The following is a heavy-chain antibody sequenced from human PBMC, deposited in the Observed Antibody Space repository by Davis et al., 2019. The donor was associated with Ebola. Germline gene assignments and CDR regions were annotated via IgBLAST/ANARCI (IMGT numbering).Heavy chain of an antibody. CDR1: GYTLTELS. D-gene: IGHD2-2*02. V-gene: IGHV1-24*01. Sequence: ASVKVSCKVSGYTLTELSMHWVRQAPGKGLEWMGGFDPEDGETIYAQKFQGRVTMTEDTSTDTAYMELSSLRSEDTAVYYCATLATAAAIQGATRRMYNWFDPWGQGTLVTVSS. CDR3: ATLATAAAIQGATRRMYNWFDP. CDR2: FDPEDGET. J-gene: IGHJ5*02.